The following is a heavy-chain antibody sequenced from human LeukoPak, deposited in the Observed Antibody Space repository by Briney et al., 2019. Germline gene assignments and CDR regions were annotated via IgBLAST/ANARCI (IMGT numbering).Heavy chain of an antibody. CDR1: GGSISSYY. D-gene: IGHD2-15*01. CDR2: IYHSGST. V-gene: IGHV4-38-2*02. Sequence: SETLSLTCTVSGGSISSYYWGWIRQPPGKGLEWIGSIYHSGSTYYNPSLKSRVTISVDTFKNQFSLKLSSVTAADTAVYYCARLVVVAATTGWFDPWGQGTLVTVSS. J-gene: IGHJ5*02. CDR3: ARLVVVAATTGWFDP.